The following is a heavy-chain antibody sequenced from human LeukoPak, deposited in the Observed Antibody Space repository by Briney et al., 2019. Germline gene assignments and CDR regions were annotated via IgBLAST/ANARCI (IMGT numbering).Heavy chain of an antibody. CDR1: GFTFSSYA. CDR3: ARGGGTYYYDSRSPRHPYYYYGMDV. CDR2: IPYDGSNK. D-gene: IGHD3-22*01. Sequence: PGGSLRLSCAASGFTFSSYAMHWVRQAPGKGLEWVAVIPYDGSNKYYADSVKGRFTISRDNSKNTLYLQMNSLRAEDTAVYYCARGGGTYYYDSRSPRHPYYYYGMDVWGQGTTVTVSS. V-gene: IGHV3-30-3*01. J-gene: IGHJ6*02.